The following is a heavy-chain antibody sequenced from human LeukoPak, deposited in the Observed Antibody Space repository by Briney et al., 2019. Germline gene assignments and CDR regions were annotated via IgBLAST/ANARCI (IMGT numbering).Heavy chain of an antibody. CDR1: GFTFSSYG. V-gene: IGHV3-30*18. J-gene: IGHJ4*02. CDR2: ISYDGSNK. CDR3: AKAGGPYSYGSVYFDY. Sequence: GRSLRLSCAASGFTFSSYGMHWVRQAPGKGLEWVAVISYDGSNKYYADSVKGRFTISRDNAKNSLYLQMNSLRAEDTALYYCAKAGGPYSYGSVYFDYWGQGTLVTVSS. D-gene: IGHD5-18*01.